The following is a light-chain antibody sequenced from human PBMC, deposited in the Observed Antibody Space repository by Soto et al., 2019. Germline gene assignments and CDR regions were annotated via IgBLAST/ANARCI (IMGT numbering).Light chain of an antibody. Sequence: IQITQSPSSLSASVGDRVTITCRASQGISTNLAWYQQKPGKAPKLLISAASTLQSGVPSRLSGSGSGTDFTLTISSLQPEDFATYYCQQFKTYPLTFGGGTKVDIK. CDR2: AAS. V-gene: IGKV1-9*01. CDR3: QQFKTYPLT. J-gene: IGKJ4*01. CDR1: QGISTN.